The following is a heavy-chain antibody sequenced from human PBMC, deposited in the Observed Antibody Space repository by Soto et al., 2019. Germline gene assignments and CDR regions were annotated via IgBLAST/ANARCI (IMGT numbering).Heavy chain of an antibody. Sequence: GGSLRLSCAASGFTFSSYAMHWVRQAPGKGLEWVAVISYDGSNKYYADSVKGRFTISRDNSKNTLYLQMNSLRAEDTAVYYCARDSRSDSGRYSSGWYYFDYWGQGTLVTSPQ. CDR1: GFTFSSYA. CDR3: ARDSRSDSGRYSSGWYYFDY. D-gene: IGHD6-19*01. V-gene: IGHV3-30-3*01. CDR2: ISYDGSNK. J-gene: IGHJ4*02.